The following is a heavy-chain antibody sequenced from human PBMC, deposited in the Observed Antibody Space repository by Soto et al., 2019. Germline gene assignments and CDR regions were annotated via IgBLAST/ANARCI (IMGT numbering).Heavy chain of an antibody. CDR2: IKQDGSEK. CDR1: GFTFSSYW. Sequence: PVGSLRLSCAASGFTFSSYWMSWVRQAPGKGLEWVANIKQDGSEKYYVDSVKGRFTISRDNAKNSLYLQMNSLRAEDTAVYYCARETDDYYYYYYGMDVWGQGTTVTVSS. CDR3: ARETDDYYYYYYGMDV. D-gene: IGHD1-1*01. J-gene: IGHJ6*02. V-gene: IGHV3-7*01.